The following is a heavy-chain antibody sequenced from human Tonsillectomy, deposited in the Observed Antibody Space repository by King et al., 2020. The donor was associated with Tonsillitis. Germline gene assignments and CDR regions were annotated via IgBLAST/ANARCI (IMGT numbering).Heavy chain of an antibody. V-gene: IGHV3-11*05. CDR2: ISVSSSYT. Sequence: VQLVQSGGGLVKPGGSLRLSCAASGFTFSDYYMSWIRQAPGKGLEWISDISVSSSYTNYADSVKGRFTISRDNAKNSLYLQMNSLRAEDTAVYYCARDGAASGSIYYYYMDVWGKGTTVTVSS. CDR3: ARDGAASGSIYYYYMDV. CDR1: GFTFSDYY. D-gene: IGHD1-26*01. J-gene: IGHJ6*03.